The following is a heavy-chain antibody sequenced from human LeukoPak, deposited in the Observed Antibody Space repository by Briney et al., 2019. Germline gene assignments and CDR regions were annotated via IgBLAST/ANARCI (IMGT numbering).Heavy chain of an antibody. CDR1: GGSISSGGYY. CDR2: IYYSGST. D-gene: IGHD1-20*01. Sequence: SETLSLTCTVSGGSISSGGYYWSWIRQHPGKGLEWIGYIYYSGSTYYNPSLKSRVTISVDTSKNQFSLKLSSVTAADTAVYYCARDLSITGENWFDHWGQGTLVTVSS. V-gene: IGHV4-31*03. CDR3: ARDLSITGENWFDH. J-gene: IGHJ5*02.